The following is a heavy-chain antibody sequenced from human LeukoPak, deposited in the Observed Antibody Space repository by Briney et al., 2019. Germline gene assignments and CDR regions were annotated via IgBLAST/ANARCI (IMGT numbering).Heavy chain of an antibody. CDR1: GGSFSGYY. D-gene: IGHD2-21*01. Sequence: PSETLSLTCAVYGGSFSGYYWSWIRQPPGKGLEWIGEINHSGSTNYNPSLKSRVTISVDTSKNQFSLKLSSVTAADTAVYYCARAPGRRSVGGDYYYGMDVWGQGTTVTVSS. V-gene: IGHV4-34*01. CDR2: INHSGST. CDR3: ARAPGRRSVGGDYYYGMDV. J-gene: IGHJ6*02.